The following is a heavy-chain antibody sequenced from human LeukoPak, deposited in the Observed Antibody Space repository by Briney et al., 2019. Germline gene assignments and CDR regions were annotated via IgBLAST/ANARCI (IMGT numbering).Heavy chain of an antibody. V-gene: IGHV4-4*02. CDR2: ISHSGST. CDR1: GGSISSSYW. D-gene: IGHD5-18*01. J-gene: IGHJ4*02. Sequence: SGTLSLTCTVSGGSISSSYWWSWVRQPPGKGLEWIGEISHSGSTNYNSNPSLKSRVTISVDKSKNQFSLQLNSVTAADTAVYYCARDQDTAMTNWGQGALVTVSS. CDR3: ARDQDTAMTN.